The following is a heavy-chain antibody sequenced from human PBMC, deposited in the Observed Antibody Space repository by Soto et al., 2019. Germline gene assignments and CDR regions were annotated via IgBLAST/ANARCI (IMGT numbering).Heavy chain of an antibody. CDR2: IIPIFGTA. D-gene: IGHD3-22*01. J-gene: IGHJ4*02. CDR1: GGTFSSYA. Sequence: QVQLVQSGAEGKKPGSSVKVSCKASGGTFSSYAISWVRQAPGQGLEWMGGIIPIFGTANYAQKFQGRVTITADESTSTAYMELSSLRSEDTAVYYCARDKKAANYYDSSGRYYFDYGGQGTLVTVSS. V-gene: IGHV1-69*01. CDR3: ARDKKAANYYDSSGRYYFDY.